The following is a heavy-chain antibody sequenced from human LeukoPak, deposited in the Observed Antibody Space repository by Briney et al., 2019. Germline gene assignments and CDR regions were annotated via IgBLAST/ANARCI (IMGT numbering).Heavy chain of an antibody. J-gene: IGHJ4*02. CDR1: GFTFSSYA. V-gene: IGHV3-23*01. CDR3: AKGGYCGGDCFFRLDY. D-gene: IGHD2-21*02. Sequence: GGSLRLSCTPSGFTFSSYAMSWVRQAPGKGLEWVSAISGSGGSTYYADSVKGRFTISRDNSKNTLYLQMNSLRAEDTAVYYCAKGGYCGGDCFFRLDYWGQGTLVTVSS. CDR2: ISGSGGST.